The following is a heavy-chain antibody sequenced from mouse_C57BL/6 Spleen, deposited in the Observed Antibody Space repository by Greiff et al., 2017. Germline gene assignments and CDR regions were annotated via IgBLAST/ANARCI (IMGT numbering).Heavy chain of an antibody. CDR2: ISYSGST. CDR1: GYSITSGYD. D-gene: IGHD1-1*01. J-gene: IGHJ4*01. Sequence: EVKLVESGPGLVKPSQSLSLTCTVTGYSITSGYDWHWIRHFPGNKLEWMGYISYSGSTNYNPSLKSRISITHDTSKNHFFLKLNSVTTEDTATYYCARGGMRAYGTTGAMDYWGQGTSVTVSS. V-gene: IGHV3-1*01. CDR3: ARGGMRAYGTTGAMDY.